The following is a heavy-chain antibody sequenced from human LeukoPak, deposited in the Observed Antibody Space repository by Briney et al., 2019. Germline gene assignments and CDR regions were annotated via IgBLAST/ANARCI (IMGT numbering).Heavy chain of an antibody. CDR3: AKDIRYSSSWYWANGYYYGMDV. J-gene: IGHJ6*02. CDR1: GFTFSSYG. V-gene: IGHV3-30*18. D-gene: IGHD6-13*01. Sequence: GGSLRLSCAASGFTFSSYGMHWVRQAPGKGLEWVAVISYDGSNKYYADSVKGRFTISRDNSKNTLYLQMNSLRAEDTAVYYCAKDIRYSSSWYWANGYYYGMDVWGQGTRSPSP. CDR2: ISYDGSNK.